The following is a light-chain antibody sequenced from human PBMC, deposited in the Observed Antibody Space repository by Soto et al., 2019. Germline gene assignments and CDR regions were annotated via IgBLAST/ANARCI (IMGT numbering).Light chain of an antibody. CDR3: HQRNQ. V-gene: IGKV3-11*01. CDR2: AAS. J-gene: IGKJ5*01. CDR1: QSVSSY. Sequence: EIVLTQSPAILSLSPGERATLSCRASQSVSSYLTWYQQKPGQAPSLLIYAASNRAAGIPARFSGSRSGTDFTLTISSVEPEDFAMYYCHQRNQFGQGTRLEIK.